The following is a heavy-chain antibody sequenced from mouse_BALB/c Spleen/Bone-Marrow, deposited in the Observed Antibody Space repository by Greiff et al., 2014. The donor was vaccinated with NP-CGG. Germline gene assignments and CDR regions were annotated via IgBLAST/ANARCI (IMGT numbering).Heavy chain of an antibody. V-gene: IGHV3-8*02. CDR3: ARWRQLGRPGFAY. D-gene: IGHD4-1*02. CDR2: ISYSGST. CDR1: GDSITSGY. Sequence: VQLQQPGPSLVKPSQTLSLTCSVTGDSITSGYWNWIRKFSGNKLEYMGYISYSGSTYYNPSLKSRISITRDTSKNQYYLQLNSVTTEDTATYYCARWRQLGRPGFAYWGQGTLVTVSA. J-gene: IGHJ3*01.